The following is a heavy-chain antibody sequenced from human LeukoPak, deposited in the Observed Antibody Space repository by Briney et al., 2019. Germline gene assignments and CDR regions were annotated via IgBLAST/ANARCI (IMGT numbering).Heavy chain of an antibody. V-gene: IGHV3-74*01. J-gene: IGHJ4*02. CDR3: ARVPLWFGELTIFDY. D-gene: IGHD3-10*01. Sequence: PGRSLRLSCAASGFTFSSYWMHWVRQAPGKGLVWVSRINSDGRSTSYADSVKGRFTISRDNAKNTLYLQMNSLRAEDTAVYYCARVPLWFGELTIFDYWGRGTLVTVSS. CDR1: GFTFSSYW. CDR2: INSDGRST.